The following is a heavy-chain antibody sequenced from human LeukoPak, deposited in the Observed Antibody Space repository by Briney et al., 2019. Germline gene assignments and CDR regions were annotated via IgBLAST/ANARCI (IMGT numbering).Heavy chain of an antibody. CDR3: VQSSPTIDY. Sequence: GGSLRLSCATSGFTFSSYSMNWVRQAPGKGLVWVSRINSDGSSTTYADSVKGRFTISRDNAKNTMYLQMNSLRVEDTAVYYCVQSSPTIDYWGQGTLVTVSS. CDR2: INSDGSST. D-gene: IGHD5-12*01. CDR1: GFTFSSYS. V-gene: IGHV3-74*01. J-gene: IGHJ4*02.